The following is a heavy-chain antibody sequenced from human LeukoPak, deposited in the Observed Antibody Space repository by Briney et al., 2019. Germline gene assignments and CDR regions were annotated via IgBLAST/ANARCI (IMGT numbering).Heavy chain of an antibody. Sequence: SVKVSCKASGGTFSSYTISWVRQAPGQGLEWMGRIIPILGIANYAQKFQGRVTITADKSTSTAYMELSSLRSEDTAVYYCARGYGDVSFDYWGQGTLVTVSS. D-gene: IGHD4-17*01. J-gene: IGHJ4*02. CDR1: GGTFSSYT. CDR3: ARGYGDVSFDY. CDR2: IIPILGIA. V-gene: IGHV1-69*02.